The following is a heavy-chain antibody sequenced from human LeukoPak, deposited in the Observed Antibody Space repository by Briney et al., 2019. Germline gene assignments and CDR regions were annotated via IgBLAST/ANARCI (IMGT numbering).Heavy chain of an antibody. J-gene: IGHJ4*02. D-gene: IGHD2-21*02. CDR3: ARFRTWGDKAFDY. CDR2: IGTTSGAI. Sequence: GGSLRLSCAASGFTFSTYAMVWVRQAPGKGLEWVSYIGTTSGAIYYADSVKGRFTISRDSAKNSLYLQMNSLRAEDTAVYYCARFRTWGDKAFDYWGQGTLVTVSS. V-gene: IGHV3-48*01. CDR1: GFTFSTYA.